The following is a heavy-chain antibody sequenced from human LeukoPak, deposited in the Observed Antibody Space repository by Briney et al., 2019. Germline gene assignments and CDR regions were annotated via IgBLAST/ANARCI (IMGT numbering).Heavy chain of an antibody. CDR1: GFTFSSYD. Sequence: GGSLRLSCAASGFTFSSYDMHWVRQATGKGLEWVSAIGTAGDTYYPGSVKGRFTISRENAKNSLYLQMNSLRAGDTAVYYCARETNSYGYSHFDYWGQGTLVTVSS. CDR3: ARETNSYGYSHFDY. CDR2: IGTAGDT. D-gene: IGHD5-18*01. J-gene: IGHJ4*02. V-gene: IGHV3-13*04.